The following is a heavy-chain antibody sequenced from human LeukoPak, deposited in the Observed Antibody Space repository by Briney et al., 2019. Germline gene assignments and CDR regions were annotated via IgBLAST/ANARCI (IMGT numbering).Heavy chain of an antibody. D-gene: IGHD4-17*01. CDR1: GYSFSTYY. J-gene: IGHJ2*01. V-gene: IGHV5-51*01. Sequence: GESLKISRKGSGYSFSTYYIAWVRQMPGKGLEWMGTIYPGDSVARYSPSFQGQVTVSADKSLNTAHLQWSSLKASDSAMYYCARPANGTVSGLWYFDLWGRGTLVTVSS. CDR3: ARPANGTVSGLWYFDL. CDR2: IYPGDSVA.